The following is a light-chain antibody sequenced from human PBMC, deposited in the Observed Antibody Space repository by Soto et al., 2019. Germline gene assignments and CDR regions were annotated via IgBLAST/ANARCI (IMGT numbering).Light chain of an antibody. CDR1: QSVSSY. CDR3: QQRGNWPVT. V-gene: IGKV3-11*01. CDR2: DAS. J-gene: IGKJ1*01. Sequence: EIVLTQSPATLSLSPGERATLSCRASQSVSSYFAWYQQKPGQAPTLLIYDASNRATGIPARFSGSGSGTDLNLTISSLQPDDFAVYYCQQRGNWPVTFGQGTRVDIK.